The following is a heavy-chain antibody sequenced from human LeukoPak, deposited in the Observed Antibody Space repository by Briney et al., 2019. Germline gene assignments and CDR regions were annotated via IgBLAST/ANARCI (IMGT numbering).Heavy chain of an antibody. D-gene: IGHD2-21*01. V-gene: IGHV3-23*01. CDR1: GFTFSNYA. CDR3: AKAGGDAYYYYYMDV. J-gene: IGHJ6*03. CDR2: IGGGGGST. Sequence: GGSLRLSCAASGFTFSNYAMNWVRQAPGKGLEWVSGIGGGGGSTYYADSVKGRFTVSRDNSKNTLYLQMNSLRAEDTAVYYSAKAGGDAYYYYYMDVWGKGTTVTVSS.